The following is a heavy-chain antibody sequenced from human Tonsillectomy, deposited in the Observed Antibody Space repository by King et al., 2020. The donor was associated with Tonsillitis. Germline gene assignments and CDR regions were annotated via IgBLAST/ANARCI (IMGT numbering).Heavy chain of an antibody. Sequence: VQLPQWGAGLLKPSETLSLTCAVYGGSFSGYYWSWIRQPPGKGLEWIGEINHSGSTNYNPSLKSRVTVSVDTSKNQFSLKLSSVTAAGTAVYYCARGWGIVVVPADIYGMDVWGQGTTVTVSS. V-gene: IGHV4-34*01. D-gene: IGHD2-2*01. CDR2: INHSGST. CDR3: ARGWGIVVVPADIYGMDV. J-gene: IGHJ6*02. CDR1: GGSFSGYY.